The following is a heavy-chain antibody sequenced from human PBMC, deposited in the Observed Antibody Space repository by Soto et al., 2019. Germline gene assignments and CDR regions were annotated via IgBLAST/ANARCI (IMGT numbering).Heavy chain of an antibody. CDR3: AHLSRGVRGFYYYYYGMDV. J-gene: IGHJ6*02. V-gene: IGHV2-5*02. CDR2: IYCDDDK. CDR1: GFSLSTSGVG. Sequence: QITLKESGPTLVKPTQTLTLTCTFSGFSLSTSGVGVAWIRQPPGKALEWLALIYCDDDKRYSPSLKSRLTITKDSSKNQVVLIMMNMDPVDTATYYCAHLSRGVRGFYYYYYGMDVWGQGTTVTVSS. D-gene: IGHD3-10*01.